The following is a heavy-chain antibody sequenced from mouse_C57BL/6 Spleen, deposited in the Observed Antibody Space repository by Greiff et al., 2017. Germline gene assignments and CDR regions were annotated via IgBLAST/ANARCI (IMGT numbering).Heavy chain of an antibody. CDR3: ARDTTVVANGYFDV. V-gene: IGHV1-72*01. D-gene: IGHD1-1*01. J-gene: IGHJ1*03. CDR2: IDPNSGGT. Sequence: QVQLKQPGAELVKPGASVKLSCKASGYTFTSYWMHWVKQRPGRGLEWIGRIDPNSGGTKYNEKFKSKATLTVDKPSSTAYMQLSMLTAEDSAVYYCARDTTVVANGYFDVWGTGTTVTVSS. CDR1: GYTFTSYW.